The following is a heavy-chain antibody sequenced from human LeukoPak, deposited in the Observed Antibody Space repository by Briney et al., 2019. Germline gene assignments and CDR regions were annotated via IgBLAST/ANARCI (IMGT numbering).Heavy chain of an antibody. CDR1: GFTFSNAW. D-gene: IGHD6-19*01. CDR3: ATETRSGWFIDF. V-gene: IGHV3-33*08. Sequence: PGGSLRLSCAASGFTFSNAWMSWVRQAPGKGLEWVAGIWYDGSSKNYAESVKGRFTISRDNSKNTVYLQMNSLRAEDTALYYCATETRSGWFIDFWGRGTLVTVSS. CDR2: IWYDGSSK. J-gene: IGHJ4*02.